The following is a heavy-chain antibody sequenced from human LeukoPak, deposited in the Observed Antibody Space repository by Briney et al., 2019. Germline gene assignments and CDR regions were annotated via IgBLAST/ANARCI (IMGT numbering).Heavy chain of an antibody. Sequence: PGGSLRLSCAASGLTFSSYGMHWVRQAPGKGLEWVAFIRYDGSNKYYADSVKGRFTISRDNSKNTLYLQMNSLRAVDTAVYYCAKDKTVERITIFGVVRSVYFDYWGQGTLVTVSS. CDR3: AKDKTVERITIFGVVRSVYFDY. CDR1: GLTFSSYG. J-gene: IGHJ4*02. CDR2: IRYDGSNK. D-gene: IGHD3-3*01. V-gene: IGHV3-30*02.